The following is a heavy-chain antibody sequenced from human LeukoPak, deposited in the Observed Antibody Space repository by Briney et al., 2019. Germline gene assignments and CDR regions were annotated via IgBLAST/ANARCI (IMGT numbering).Heavy chain of an antibody. CDR3: ARGSRITIFGVVHYYMDV. V-gene: IGHV3-66*02. CDR2: IYSGGST. D-gene: IGHD3-3*01. Sequence: GGSLRLSCAASGFTVSSNYMSWVRQAPGKGLEWVSVIYSGGSTYYADSVKGRFTISRDNSKNTLYLQMNSLRAEVTAVYYCARGSRITIFGVVHYYMDVWGKGTTVTVSS. J-gene: IGHJ6*03. CDR1: GFTVSSNY.